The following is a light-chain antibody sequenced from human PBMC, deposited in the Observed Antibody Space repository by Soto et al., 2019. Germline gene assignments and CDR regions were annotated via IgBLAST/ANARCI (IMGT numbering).Light chain of an antibody. V-gene: IGKV3-11*01. CDR2: DAS. J-gene: IGKJ3*01. CDR1: QSVSSY. Sequence: EIVLTQSPATLSLSPGERATLSCRASQSVSSYLAWYQQKPGQAPRLLIYDASNRATGIPARFSGSGSGTDFTLTISSLEPEDFAVNYCQQRSNWWFTFGPGTKVDIK. CDR3: QQRSNWWFT.